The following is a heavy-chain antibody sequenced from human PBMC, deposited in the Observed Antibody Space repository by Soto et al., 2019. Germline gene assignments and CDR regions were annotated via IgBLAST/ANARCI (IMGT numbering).Heavy chain of an antibody. CDR2: INHSGST. CDR3: ARWEDYGYSYGEHFDY. V-gene: IGHV4-34*01. D-gene: IGHD5-18*01. J-gene: IGHJ4*02. Sequence: SETLSLTCAVYGGSFSGYYWSWIRQPPGKGLEWIGEINHSGSTNYNPSLKSRVTISVDTSKNQFSLKLSSVTAADTAVYYCARWEDYGYSYGEHFDYWGQGTLVTVSS. CDR1: GGSFSGYY.